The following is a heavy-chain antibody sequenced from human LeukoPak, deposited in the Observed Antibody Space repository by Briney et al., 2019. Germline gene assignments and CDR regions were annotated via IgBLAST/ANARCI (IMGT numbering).Heavy chain of an antibody. J-gene: IGHJ4*02. Sequence: ASVKVSCKASGHTFTGYYMHWVRQAPGQGLEWMGWINPNSGGTNYAQKFQGRVTMTRDTSISTAYMELSRLRSDDTAVYYCARDREMATGFDYWGQGTLVTVSS. CDR1: GHTFTGYY. CDR2: INPNSGGT. D-gene: IGHD5-24*01. CDR3: ARDREMATGFDY. V-gene: IGHV1-2*02.